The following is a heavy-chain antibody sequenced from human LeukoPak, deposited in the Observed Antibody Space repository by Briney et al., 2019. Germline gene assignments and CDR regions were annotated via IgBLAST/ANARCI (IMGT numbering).Heavy chain of an antibody. CDR1: GGSFNNYY. CDR2: VNHSGST. D-gene: IGHD3-3*01. J-gene: IGHJ5*02. V-gene: IGHV4-34*01. Sequence: SETLSLTCAVYGGSFNNYYWSWIRQPPGKGLEWIGEVNHSGSTNYNPSLRSRVTISIDTSKNQFSLQLTSVTAADTAVYYCAREVTYYDFWSGFNWFDPWGQGTLVTVSS. CDR3: AREVTYYDFWSGFNWFDP.